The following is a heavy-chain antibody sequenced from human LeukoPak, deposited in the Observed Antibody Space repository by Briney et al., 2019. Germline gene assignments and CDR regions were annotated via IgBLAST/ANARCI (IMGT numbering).Heavy chain of an antibody. CDR3: ARDGVAPGIYFDY. V-gene: IGHV3-7*05. Sequence: GGSLRLSCAAPGFTFSSYWMSWVRQAPGKGLEWVANIKQDGSEKYYVDSVKGRFTISRDNGKNSLHLQMNSLRAEDTAVYYCARDGVAPGIYFDYWGQGTLVTVSS. J-gene: IGHJ4*02. CDR1: GFTFSSYW. CDR2: IKQDGSEK. D-gene: IGHD2-2*01.